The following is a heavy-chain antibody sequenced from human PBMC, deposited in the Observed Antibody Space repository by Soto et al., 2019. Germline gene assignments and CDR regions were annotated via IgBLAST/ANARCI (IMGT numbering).Heavy chain of an antibody. D-gene: IGHD5-12*01. V-gene: IGHV3-30*18. CDR2: ISYDGSNK. Sequence: QVQLVESGGGVVQPGRSLRLSCAASGFTFSSYGMHWVRQAPGKGLEWVAVISYDGSNKYYADSVKGRFTISSDNSKNTLYLQMNSLRAEDTAVYYCAKKIDGYNYDYYYGMDVWGQGTTVTVSS. CDR3: AKKIDGYNYDYYYGMDV. J-gene: IGHJ6*02. CDR1: GFTFSSYG.